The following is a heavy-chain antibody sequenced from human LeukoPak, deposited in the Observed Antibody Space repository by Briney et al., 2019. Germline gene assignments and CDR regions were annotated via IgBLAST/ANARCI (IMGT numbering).Heavy chain of an antibody. CDR1: GDSVSANSAT. V-gene: IGHV6-1*01. Sequence: QQSGPGLVKPSQTLSLTCAISGDSVSANSATWNWLRQSPSRGLEWLGRTYYRSKWYRDYAVSVKSRITITPDSSKNQFSLQLNSVTPEDTALYYCARDSDAFDIWGQGTMVTVSS. CDR2: TYYRSKWYR. J-gene: IGHJ3*02. CDR3: ARDSDAFDI.